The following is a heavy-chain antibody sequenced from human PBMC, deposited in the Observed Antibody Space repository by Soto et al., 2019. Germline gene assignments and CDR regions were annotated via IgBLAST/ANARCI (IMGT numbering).Heavy chain of an antibody. J-gene: IGHJ4*02. V-gene: IGHV4-31*02. CDR3: AREPLD. CDR2: IYYSEIT. Sequence: WTWIRQHPGKGLEWIGYIYYSEITYYNPSLKSRVTISVDTSKNQFSLKLSSVTAADTAVYYCAREPLDWGQGTLVTVSS.